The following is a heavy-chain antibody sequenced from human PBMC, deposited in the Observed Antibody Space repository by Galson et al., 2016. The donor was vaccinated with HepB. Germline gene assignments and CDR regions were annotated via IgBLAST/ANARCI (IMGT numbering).Heavy chain of an antibody. J-gene: IGHJ4*02. Sequence: SVKVSCKASGYTFTTSGISWVRQAPGQGLEWMGWISTYSGNTKYAQKFQGGLTLTTDSSTTTAYMELRSRRFDDTALYYCARDVQYRFDSWGQGTLVTVSS. D-gene: IGHD2/OR15-2a*01. CDR3: ARDVQYRFDS. CDR1: GYTFTTSG. CDR2: ISTYSGNT. V-gene: IGHV1-18*01.